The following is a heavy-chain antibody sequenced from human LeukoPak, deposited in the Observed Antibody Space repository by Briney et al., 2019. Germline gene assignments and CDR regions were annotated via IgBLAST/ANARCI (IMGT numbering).Heavy chain of an antibody. D-gene: IGHD1-26*01. Sequence: SETLSLTCTVSSGSISTYYWGWIRQPPGKGLEWIGSIYYSGSTYYNPSLKSRVTISVDTSKNQFSLKLSSVTAADTAVYYCARYSGSYGYWGQGTLVTVSS. CDR2: IYYSGST. CDR1: SGSISTYY. J-gene: IGHJ4*02. CDR3: ARYSGSYGY. V-gene: IGHV4-39*01.